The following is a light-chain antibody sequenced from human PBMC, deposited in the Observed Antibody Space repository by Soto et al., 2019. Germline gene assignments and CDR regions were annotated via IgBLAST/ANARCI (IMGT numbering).Light chain of an antibody. CDR3: LQHNTYPYT. J-gene: IGKJ2*01. V-gene: IGKV1-17*01. CDR2: VAS. CDR1: QGIRNY. Sequence: IQMTQSPSSLSASVGDTVTVTCPASQGIRNYLNWFQQKPGKAPKRLISVASTLQSGVPSRFSGSGSGTEFTLTISSLQPEDSATYYCLQHNTYPYTFGQGTKLEIK.